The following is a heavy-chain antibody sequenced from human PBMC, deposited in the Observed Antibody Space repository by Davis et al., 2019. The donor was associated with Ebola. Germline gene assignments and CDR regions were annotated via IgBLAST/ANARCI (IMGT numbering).Heavy chain of an antibody. CDR3: AKDLGYCSSTSCYQLGAFDI. Sequence: GESLKISCAASGFTFSSYAMSWVRQAPGKGLEWVSAISGSGGSTYYADSVKGRFTISRDNSKNTLYLQMNSLRAEDTAVYYCAKDLGYCSSTSCYQLGAFDIWGQGTMVTVSS. CDR1: GFTFSSYA. J-gene: IGHJ3*02. D-gene: IGHD2-2*01. CDR2: ISGSGGST. V-gene: IGHV3-23*01.